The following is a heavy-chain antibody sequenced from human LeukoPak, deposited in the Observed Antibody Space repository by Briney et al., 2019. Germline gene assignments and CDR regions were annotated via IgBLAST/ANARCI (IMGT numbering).Heavy chain of an antibody. CDR3: ARGSRYINGYPYFDY. CDR2: IYYSGST. D-gene: IGHD5-18*01. CDR1: GDSISSYY. Sequence: SETLSLTCTVSGDSISSYYWSWIRQPPGKGLEWIGYIYYSGSTSYNASLKSRVTISVDTSKNQFSLKLSSVTAADTAVYYCARGSRYINGYPYFDYWGRGTLVTVSS. V-gene: IGHV4-59*01. J-gene: IGHJ4*02.